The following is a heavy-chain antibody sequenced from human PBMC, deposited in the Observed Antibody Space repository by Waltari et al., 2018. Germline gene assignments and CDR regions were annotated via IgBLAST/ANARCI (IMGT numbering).Heavy chain of an antibody. Sequence: QVQLQESGPGLVKSSETLSLTCTVSGYSLRSGYYWGWIRQPPGKGLEWIGSIYHSGSTYYNPSLKSRVTISVDTSKNQFSLKLSSVTAADTAVYYCARVSFMIARAFDIWGQGTMVTVSS. CDR2: IYHSGST. CDR1: GYSLRSGYY. CDR3: ARVSFMIARAFDI. J-gene: IGHJ3*02. V-gene: IGHV4-38-2*02. D-gene: IGHD3-22*01.